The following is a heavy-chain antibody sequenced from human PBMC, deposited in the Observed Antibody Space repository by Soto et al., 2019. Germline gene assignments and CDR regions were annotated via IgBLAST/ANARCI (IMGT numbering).Heavy chain of an antibody. V-gene: IGHV1-46*01. J-gene: IGHJ3*02. CDR1: GYTFTSYY. Sequence: ASVKVSCKASGYTFTSYYMHWVRQAPGQGLEWMGIINPSGGSTSYAQKFQGRVTMTRDTSTGTVYMELSSLRSEDTDVYYCAEVADTRDAFDIWGQGIMVTVSS. D-gene: IGHD6-19*01. CDR3: AEVADTRDAFDI. CDR2: INPSGGST.